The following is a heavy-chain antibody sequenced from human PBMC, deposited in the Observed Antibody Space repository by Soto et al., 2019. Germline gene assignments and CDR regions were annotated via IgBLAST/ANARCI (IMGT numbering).Heavy chain of an antibody. Sequence: QVQLVESGGGVVQPGRSLRPSCAASGFTFSSYGMHWVRQAPGKGLEWVAVIWYDGSNKYYADSVKGRFTISRDNSKNTLYLQMNSLRAEDTAVYYCARDTAPGLAINYYYYYGMDVWGQGTTVTVSS. D-gene: IGHD3-9*01. V-gene: IGHV3-33*01. CDR3: ARDTAPGLAINYYYYYGMDV. CDR1: GFTFSSYG. J-gene: IGHJ6*02. CDR2: IWYDGSNK.